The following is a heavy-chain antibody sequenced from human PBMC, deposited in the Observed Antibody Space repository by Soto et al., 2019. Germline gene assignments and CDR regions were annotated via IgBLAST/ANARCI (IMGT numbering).Heavy chain of an antibody. V-gene: IGHV1-69*01. CDR3: ARTPPPGVATIPFDY. CDR2: IIPIFGIA. D-gene: IGHD5-12*01. CDR1: GGTFSSYA. J-gene: IGHJ4*02. Sequence: QVQLVQSGAEVKKPGSSVKVSCKASGGTFSSYAISWVRQAPGQGLEWMGGIIPIFGIANYAQKFQGRVTITADESTSTAYMELSSLRSEDTAVYYCARTPPPGVATIPFDYWGQGTLVTVSS.